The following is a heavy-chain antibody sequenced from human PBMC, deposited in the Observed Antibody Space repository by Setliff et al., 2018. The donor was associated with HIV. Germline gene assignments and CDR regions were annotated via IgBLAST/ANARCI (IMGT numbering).Heavy chain of an antibody. J-gene: IGHJ4*02. CDR2: IYYNGGT. D-gene: IGHD4-4*01. CDR1: GYSISSGYF. V-gene: IGHV4-38-2*02. CDR3: ARERPQSHFFDY. Sequence: SETLSLTCAVSGYSISSGYFWGWIRQPPGKGLEWIGSIYYNGGTNYNPSLKSRVTISLDTSKNQFSLSLRSVTAADTAVYFCARERPQSHFFDYWGQGTLVTVSS.